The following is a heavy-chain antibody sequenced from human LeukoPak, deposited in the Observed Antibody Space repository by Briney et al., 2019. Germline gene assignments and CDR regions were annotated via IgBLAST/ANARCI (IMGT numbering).Heavy chain of an antibody. Sequence: PGRSLRLSCEASGFTFSSYGMHWVRQAPGKGLEWVAVIWYDGSNKYYADSVKGRFTISRDNSKNTLYLQMNSLRAEDTAVYYCARAAGYSSSWFHPVDYWGQGTLVTVSS. CDR3: ARAAGYSSSWFHPVDY. V-gene: IGHV3-33*01. D-gene: IGHD6-13*01. J-gene: IGHJ4*02. CDR2: IWYDGSNK. CDR1: GFTFSSYG.